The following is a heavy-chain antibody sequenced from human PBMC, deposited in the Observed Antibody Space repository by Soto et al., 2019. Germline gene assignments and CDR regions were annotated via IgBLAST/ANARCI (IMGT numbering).Heavy chain of an antibody. CDR3: ASWLKGPDIGNYYYGMDV. V-gene: IGHV1-69*12. CDR2: IMPIFRAP. Sequence: QVQLVQSGAEVKKPGSSVNVSCKASGGAFSDYAFSWVRQAPGQGLEWLGGIMPIFRAPDYAQKFQGRVKITADDFTRTAYMEMNSMRSEDTAVYYCASWLKGPDIGNYYYGMDVWGQGTTVTVS. CDR1: GGAFSDYA. D-gene: IGHD2-15*01. J-gene: IGHJ6*02.